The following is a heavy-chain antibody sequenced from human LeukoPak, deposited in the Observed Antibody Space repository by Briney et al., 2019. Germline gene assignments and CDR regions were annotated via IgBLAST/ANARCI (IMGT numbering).Heavy chain of an antibody. CDR3: AKDMFSSGWAPYYYGMDV. CDR2: ISWNSGSI. D-gene: IGHD6-19*01. Sequence: GGSLRLSCAASGFTFDDYAMHWVRQAPGKGLEWVSGISWNSGSIGYADSVKGRFTISRDNAKNSLYLQMNSLRAEDTALYYCAKDMFSSGWAPYYYGMDVWGQGTTVTVSS. J-gene: IGHJ6*02. CDR1: GFTFDDYA. V-gene: IGHV3-9*01.